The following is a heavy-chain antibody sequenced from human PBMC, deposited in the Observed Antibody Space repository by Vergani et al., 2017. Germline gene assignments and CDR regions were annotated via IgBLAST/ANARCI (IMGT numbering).Heavy chain of an antibody. CDR1: GFTVSSNY. Sequence: EVQLVETGGGLIQPGGSLRLSCAASGFTVSSNYMSWVRQAPGKGLEWVSVIYGGGSTYYADSVKGRFTISRDNSKNTLYLQMNSLRAEDTAVYYCARDVTGDRGNDYWGQGTLVTVSS. V-gene: IGHV3-53*02. J-gene: IGHJ4*02. D-gene: IGHD3-10*01. CDR3: ARDVTGDRGNDY. CDR2: IYGGGST.